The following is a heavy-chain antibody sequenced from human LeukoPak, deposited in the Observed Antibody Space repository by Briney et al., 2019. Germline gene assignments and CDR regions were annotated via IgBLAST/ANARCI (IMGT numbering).Heavy chain of an antibody. D-gene: IGHD3-22*01. Sequence: PSETLSLTCTVSGGPISRYYWSWIRQPPGKGLEWIGHIYDSGITNYNPSLKSRVTISVDTSKNQFSLKLSSVTAADTAVYYCARGDYYHSSGKAGRRGFDYWGQGTLVPVSS. J-gene: IGHJ4*02. CDR2: IYDSGIT. V-gene: IGHV4-59*01. CDR1: GGPISRYY. CDR3: ARGDYYHSSGKAGRRGFDY.